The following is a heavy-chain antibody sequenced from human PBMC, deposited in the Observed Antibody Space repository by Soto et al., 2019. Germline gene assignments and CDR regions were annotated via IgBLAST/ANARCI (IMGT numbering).Heavy chain of an antibody. CDR2: FDPEDGET. V-gene: IGHV1-24*01. D-gene: IGHD3-3*01. CDR1: GYNLTELS. CDR3: ATESIYYDFWSGYYY. J-gene: IGHJ4*02. Sequence: ASVKVSCKVSGYNLTELSMHWVRQAPGKGLEWMGDFDPEDGETIYAQKFQGRVTMTEDTSTDTAYMELSSLRSEDTAVYYCATESIYYDFWSGYYYWGQGTLVTVSS.